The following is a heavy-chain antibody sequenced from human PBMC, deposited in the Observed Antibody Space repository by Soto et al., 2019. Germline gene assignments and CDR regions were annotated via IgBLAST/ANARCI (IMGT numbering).Heavy chain of an antibody. D-gene: IGHD2-2*01. CDR3: ARDLGFVVVPAAQGDYYYYYGMDV. Sequence: ASVKVSCKASGYTFTSYGISWVRQAPGQGLEWMGWISAYNGNTNYAQKLQGRVTMTTDTSTSTAYMELRSLRSDDTAVYYCARDLGFVVVPAAQGDYYYYYGMDVWGQGTTVTVSS. CDR2: ISAYNGNT. J-gene: IGHJ6*02. V-gene: IGHV1-18*01. CDR1: GYTFTSYG.